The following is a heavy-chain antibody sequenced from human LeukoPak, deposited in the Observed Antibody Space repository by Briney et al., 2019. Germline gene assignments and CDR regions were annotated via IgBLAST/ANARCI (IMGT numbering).Heavy chain of an antibody. CDR3: ASSRIFGVVDYYYYGMDV. J-gene: IGHJ6*02. D-gene: IGHD3-3*01. CDR2: ISAYNGNT. CDR1: GYTFTSYG. Sequence: ASVKVSCKASGYTFTSYGISWVRQAPGQGLEWMGWISAYNGNTNYAQKLQGRVTMTTDTSTSTAYMELRSLRSDDTAVYYCASSRIFGVVDYYYYGMDVWGQGTTVTVSS. V-gene: IGHV1-18*01.